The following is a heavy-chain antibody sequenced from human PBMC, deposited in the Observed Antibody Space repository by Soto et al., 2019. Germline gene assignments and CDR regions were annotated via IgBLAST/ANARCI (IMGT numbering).Heavy chain of an antibody. CDR1: GFTFSSYA. CDR2: IRGSGGST. J-gene: IGHJ3*02. D-gene: IGHD3-3*01. V-gene: IGHV3-23*01. Sequence: GGSLRLSCAASGFTFSSYAMSWVRQAPGKGLEWVSAIRGSGGSTYYADSVKGRFTISRDNSKNTLYLQMNSLRAEDTAVYYCAKVSVDHSPHVDFPFDDAFDIWGQGTMVTVSS. CDR3: AKVSVDHSPHVDFPFDDAFDI.